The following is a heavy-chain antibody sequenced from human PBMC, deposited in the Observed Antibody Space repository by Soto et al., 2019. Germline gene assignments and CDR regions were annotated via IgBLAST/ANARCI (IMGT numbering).Heavy chain of an antibody. CDR1: GGSVSSGSYY. CDR3: AREPAGGGYYSLPYYYGMDV. CDR2: IYYSGST. V-gene: IGHV4-61*01. J-gene: IGHJ6*02. Sequence: SETLSLTCTVSGGSVSSGSYYWSWIRQPPGKGLEYIGNIYYSGSTYYNPSLKSRVTISVDTSKNQFSLKLSSVTAADTAVYYCAREPAGGGYYSLPYYYGMDVWGQGTTVTVSS. D-gene: IGHD3-3*01.